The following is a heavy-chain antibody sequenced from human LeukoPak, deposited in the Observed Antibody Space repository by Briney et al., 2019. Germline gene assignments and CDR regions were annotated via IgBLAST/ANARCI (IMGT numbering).Heavy chain of an antibody. Sequence: SETLSLTCTVSGAPLSSYYWGWIRQPPGKGLEWIGSIYYSGSTYYNPSLKSRVTISVDTSKNQFSLKLSSVTAADTAVYYCARHPGYCSSTSCYFDAFDIWGQGTMVTVSS. J-gene: IGHJ3*02. D-gene: IGHD2-2*01. CDR1: GAPLSSYY. CDR3: ARHPGYCSSTSCYFDAFDI. CDR2: IYYSGST. V-gene: IGHV4-39*01.